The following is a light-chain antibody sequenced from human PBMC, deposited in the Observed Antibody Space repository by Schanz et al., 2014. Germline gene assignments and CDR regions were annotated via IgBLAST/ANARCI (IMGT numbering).Light chain of an antibody. J-gene: IGKJ2*01. Sequence: EIVLTQSPDTLSLSPGERATLSCRASQSVSNNYLAWYQQKPGQAPSLLMYGASRRATGIPDRFSGSGSGTDFTLTISRLEPEDFAVYYCQHAGTSFMYTFGQGTRVE. CDR2: GAS. CDR1: QSVSNNY. V-gene: IGKV3-20*01. CDR3: QHAGTSFMYT.